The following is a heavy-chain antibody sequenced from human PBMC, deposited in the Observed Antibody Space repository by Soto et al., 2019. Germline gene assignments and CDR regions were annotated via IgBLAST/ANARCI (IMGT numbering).Heavy chain of an antibody. CDR1: GFTFSTYA. V-gene: IGHV3-23*01. CDR2: VSGRGSSS. Sequence: HPGGSLRLSCAVSGFTFSTYAMTWVRQAPGKGLNWVAMVSGRGSSSYYADSVKGRFTISRDNSKNTLYLQMDSLRAEDTGIYYCAKGTSWGRFGYWGQGTLVTVSS. D-gene: IGHD2-2*01. J-gene: IGHJ4*02. CDR3: AKGTSWGRFGY.